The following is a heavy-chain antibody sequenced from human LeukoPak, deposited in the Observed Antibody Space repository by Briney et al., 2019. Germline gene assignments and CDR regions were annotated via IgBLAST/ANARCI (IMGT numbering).Heavy chain of an antibody. CDR1: GYTFTGYY. Sequence: ASVKVSCKASGYTFTGYYIHWVRQAPGQGLEWMGWINPNSGGTNYAQKFQGRVTMTRDTSISTAYMELSSLTSEDTAVYYCARGGSFGLKANLDSWGQGTLVTVSS. J-gene: IGHJ4*02. V-gene: IGHV1-2*02. D-gene: IGHD3/OR15-3a*01. CDR2: INPNSGGT. CDR3: ARGGSFGLKANLDS.